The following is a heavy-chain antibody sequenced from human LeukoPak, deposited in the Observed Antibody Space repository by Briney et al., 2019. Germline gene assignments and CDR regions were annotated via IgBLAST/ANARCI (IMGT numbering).Heavy chain of an antibody. Sequence: ASVKVSCKVSGYTLTELSMHWVRQAPGKGLEWMGGFDPEDGETIYAQKFQGRVTMTEDTSTGTAYMELSSLRSEDTAVYYCATDLYVWGSYRYPPSDYWGQGTLVTVSS. CDR1: GYTLTELS. D-gene: IGHD3-16*02. CDR2: FDPEDGET. CDR3: ATDLYVWGSYRYPPSDY. V-gene: IGHV1-24*01. J-gene: IGHJ4*02.